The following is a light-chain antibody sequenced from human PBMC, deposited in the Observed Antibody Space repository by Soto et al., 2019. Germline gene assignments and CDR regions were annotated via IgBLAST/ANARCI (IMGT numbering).Light chain of an antibody. CDR3: QQRSNWPVT. CDR1: QSVSSY. V-gene: IGKV3-11*01. Sequence: EIVLTQSPATLSLSPAEGATLSCRASQSVSSYLAWYQQKPGQAPRLLIYDASNRATGIPARFSGSGSGTDFTRIISSLAPEDFAVYYCQQRSNWPVTFGLGTKVEV. J-gene: IGKJ1*01. CDR2: DAS.